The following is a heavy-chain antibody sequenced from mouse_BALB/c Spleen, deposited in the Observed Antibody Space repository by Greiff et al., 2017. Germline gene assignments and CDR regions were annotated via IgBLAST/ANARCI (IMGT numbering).Heavy chain of an antibody. CDR1: GYTFTSYY. V-gene: IGHV1S81*02. Sequence: QVQLQQSGAELVKPGASVKLSCKASGYTFTSYYMYWVKQRPGQGLEWIGGINPSNGGTNFNEKFKSKATLTVDKSSSTAYMQLSSLTSEDSAVYYCTRDYYGSRAAYWGQGTLVTVSA. J-gene: IGHJ3*01. CDR3: TRDYYGSRAAY. D-gene: IGHD1-1*01. CDR2: INPSNGGT.